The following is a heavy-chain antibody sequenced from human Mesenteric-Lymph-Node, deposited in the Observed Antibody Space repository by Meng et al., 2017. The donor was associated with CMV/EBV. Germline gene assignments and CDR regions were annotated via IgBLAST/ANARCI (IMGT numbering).Heavy chain of an antibody. CDR3: AKNMLQWVGGNSGFDY. CDR2: VSGTDNSP. Sequence: LSLTCAASGFTFSSHAMSWVRQAPGKGLEWVAVVSGTDNSPYYADSVKGRFTISRDNSKHTLYLQMNSLRAEDTAVYYCAKNMLQWVGGNSGFDYWGQGTLVTVSS. CDR1: GFTFSSHA. J-gene: IGHJ4*02. V-gene: IGHV3-23*01. D-gene: IGHD6-19*01.